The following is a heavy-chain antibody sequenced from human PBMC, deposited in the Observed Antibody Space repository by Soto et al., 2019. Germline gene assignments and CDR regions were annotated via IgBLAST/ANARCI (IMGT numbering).Heavy chain of an antibody. D-gene: IGHD4-4*01. CDR1: GYSFTNYW. J-gene: IGHJ6*02. CDR2: MYPGDSDT. V-gene: IGHV5-51*01. Sequence: GESLKISCKASGYSFTNYWIGWVRQMPGKGLELMGIMYPGDSDTRYSPSVKVRSTISRDNSKDTVYLQMGRLRTQDTAVYYCAKVDHDYTDDDENLHHFGMDVWGQGTTVTVSS. CDR3: AKVDHDYTDDDENLHHFGMDV.